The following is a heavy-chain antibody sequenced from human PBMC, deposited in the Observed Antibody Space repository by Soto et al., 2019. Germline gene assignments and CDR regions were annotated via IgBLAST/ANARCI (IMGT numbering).Heavy chain of an antibody. CDR2: ISAYNGNT. D-gene: IGHD4-17*01. V-gene: IGHV1-18*01. J-gene: IGHJ3*02. CDR3: ARDLHMTTVTTPDAFDI. CDR1: VYTFTSYG. Sequence: ASVKVSCKASVYTFTSYGISWVRQAPGQGLEWMGWISAYNGNTYYAQKLQGRVTMTTDTSTSTAYMELRSLRSDDTAVYYCARDLHMTTVTTPDAFDIWGQGTIVTVSS.